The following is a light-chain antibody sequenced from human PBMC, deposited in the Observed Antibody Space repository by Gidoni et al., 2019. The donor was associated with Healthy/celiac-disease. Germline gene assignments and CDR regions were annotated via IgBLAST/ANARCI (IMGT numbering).Light chain of an antibody. CDR3: QSYDSSLNYV. Sequence: QSVLTQPPSVSGAPGHRVTISCTGSSPNIGAGYDVHWYQQLPGTAPKLLIYGNSNRPSGVPDRFSGSKSGTSASLAITGLQAEDEADYYCQSYDSSLNYVFGTGTKVTVL. V-gene: IGLV1-40*01. J-gene: IGLJ1*01. CDR2: GNS. CDR1: SPNIGAGYD.